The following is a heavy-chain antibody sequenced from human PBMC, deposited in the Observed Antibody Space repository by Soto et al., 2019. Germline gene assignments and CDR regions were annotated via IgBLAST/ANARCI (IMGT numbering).Heavy chain of an antibody. CDR1: GGSFSGYY. J-gene: IGHJ3*02. D-gene: IGHD6-19*01. Sequence: QVQLQQWGAGLLKPSETLSLTCAVYGGSFSGYYWSWIRQPPGKGLEWIGEINHSGSTNYNPSLKSRVTISVDTSKNQFSLKLSSVTAADTAVYYCAREYSSGWYYDAFDIWGQGTMVTVSS. CDR3: AREYSSGWYYDAFDI. V-gene: IGHV4-34*01. CDR2: INHSGST.